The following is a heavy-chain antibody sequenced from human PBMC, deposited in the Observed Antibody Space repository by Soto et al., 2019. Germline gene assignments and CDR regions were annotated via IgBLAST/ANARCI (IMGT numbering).Heavy chain of an antibody. CDR2: INHSGST. V-gene: IGHV4-34*01. CDR3: ARVGCSSATCYSTFGYYYYGMDV. J-gene: IGHJ6*02. D-gene: IGHD2-15*01. Sequence: QVQLQQWGAGLLKPSETLSLTCAVYGGSFSYYYWNWIRQPPGKGLEWIGEINHSGSTNYNPSLKSRVTISVDTSKNQFSLKLSSVTAADTAVYYCARVGCSSATCYSTFGYYYYGMDVWGPGTTVIVSS. CDR1: GGSFSYYY.